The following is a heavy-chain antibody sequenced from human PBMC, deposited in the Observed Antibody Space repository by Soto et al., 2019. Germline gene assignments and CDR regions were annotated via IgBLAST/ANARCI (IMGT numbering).Heavy chain of an antibody. J-gene: IGHJ6*03. CDR2: INDSGNI. CDR3: AGGLILWFGELSRRGGYYYYMDV. V-gene: IGHV4-34*01. Sequence: QVQLQQWGAGLLKPSETLSLTCAVYGGSFSGYQWSWIRQTPGKGLEWIGEINDSGNINYNPSLKSRVTILVETRRKQISLRLSSVTAADTAVYYCAGGLILWFGELSRRGGYYYYMDVWCKGTTVTVSS. D-gene: IGHD3-10*01. CDR1: GGSFSGYQ.